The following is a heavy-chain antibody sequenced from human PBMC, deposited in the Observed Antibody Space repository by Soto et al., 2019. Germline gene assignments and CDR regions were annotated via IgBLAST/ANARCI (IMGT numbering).Heavy chain of an antibody. Sequence: EVQVVESGGGLVQPGRSLRLSCVGSGFTFDDHAMHWVRQAPGKGLEWVSGISWISDFIGYADSVKGRFTISRDNAKNSVYLQMNNLRAEDTALYFCVRARTGGRGPVAGHQVGYYYAMDVWGQGTTVTVSS. J-gene: IGHJ6*02. CDR2: ISWISDFI. CDR3: VRARTGGRGPVAGHQVGYYYAMDV. D-gene: IGHD6-19*01. V-gene: IGHV3-9*01. CDR1: GFTFDDHA.